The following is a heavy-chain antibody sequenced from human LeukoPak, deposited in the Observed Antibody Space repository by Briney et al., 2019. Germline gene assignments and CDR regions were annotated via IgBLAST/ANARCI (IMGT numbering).Heavy chain of an antibody. CDR1: GFTFSSYA. Sequence: GGSLRLSCAASGFTFSSYAMHWLRQATGKGLGWVAVISYDGSNKYYADSVKGRFTISRDNSKNTLYLQMNSLRAEDTAVYYCARVPSVVVVAASYFDYWGQGTLVPVSS. V-gene: IGHV3-30*04. CDR2: ISYDGSNK. D-gene: IGHD2-15*01. J-gene: IGHJ4*02. CDR3: ARVPSVVVVAASYFDY.